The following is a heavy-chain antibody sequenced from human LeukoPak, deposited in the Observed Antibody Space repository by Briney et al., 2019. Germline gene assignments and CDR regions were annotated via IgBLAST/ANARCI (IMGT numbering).Heavy chain of an antibody. J-gene: IGHJ6*02. Sequence: GESLKISCKGSGYSFTSYWITWVRQMPGKGLEWMGRIDPSDSYTNYSPSFQGHVTISADKSISTAYLQWSSLKASDTAMYYCARSTYGSGTYYSSYYYYYGMDVWGQGTTVTVS. CDR1: GYSFTSYW. CDR3: ARSTYGSGTYYSSYYYYYGMDV. CDR2: IDPSDSYT. V-gene: IGHV5-10-1*01. D-gene: IGHD3-10*01.